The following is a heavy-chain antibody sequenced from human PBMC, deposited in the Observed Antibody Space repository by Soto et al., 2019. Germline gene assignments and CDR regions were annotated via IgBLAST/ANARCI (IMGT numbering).Heavy chain of an antibody. J-gene: IGHJ5*02. CDR2: IYYSGST. D-gene: IGHD3-3*01. CDR3: ARARTIFGVAPPNWFDP. Sequence: PSETLSLTCTVSGGSISSYYWSWIRQPPGKGLEWIGYIYYSGSTNYNPSLKSRVTISVDTSKNQFSLKLSSVTAADTAVYYCARARTIFGVAPPNWFDPWGQGTLVTVSS. V-gene: IGHV4-59*01. CDR1: GGSISSYY.